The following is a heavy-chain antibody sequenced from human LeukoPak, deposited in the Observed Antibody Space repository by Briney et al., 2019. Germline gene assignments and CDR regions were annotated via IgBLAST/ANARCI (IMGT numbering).Heavy chain of an antibody. CDR1: GVTFSSYA. Sequence: GGSLRLSCAASGVTFSSYAMSWVRQAPGKGLEWVSAISGSGGSTYYADSVKGRFTISRDNSKNTLYLQMNSLRAEDTAVYYCAKDFYAGTYYFDYWGQGTLVTVSS. CDR3: AKDFYAGTYYFDY. D-gene: IGHD3-16*01. J-gene: IGHJ4*02. CDR2: ISGSGGST. V-gene: IGHV3-23*01.